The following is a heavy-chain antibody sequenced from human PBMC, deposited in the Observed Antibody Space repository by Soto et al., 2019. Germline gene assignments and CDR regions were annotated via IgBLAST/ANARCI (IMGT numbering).Heavy chain of an antibody. Sequence: PVGSLRLSCAASGFTFSSYDIHWVRRAPGKGLEWVASIWFDATIENYADSVEGRFTISRDNSKDTVYLQMSSLRVEDTAIYYCARPGGQLVPFDNWGQGTLVTVSS. CDR3: ARPGGQLVPFDN. J-gene: IGHJ4*02. D-gene: IGHD6-6*01. CDR1: GFTFSSYD. V-gene: IGHV3-30*02. CDR2: IWFDATIE.